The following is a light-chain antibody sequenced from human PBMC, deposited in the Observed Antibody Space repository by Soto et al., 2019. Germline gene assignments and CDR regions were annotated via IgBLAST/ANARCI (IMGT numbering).Light chain of an antibody. CDR2: EDN. CDR3: QSYDSSIVV. CDR1: SGSIASNY. Sequence: NFMLTQPHSVSESPGKTVTISCTGSSGSIASNYVQWYQQRPGSAPTTVIYEDNQRPSGVPDRFSGSIDSSSNSASLTISGLKTEDEADNYCQSYDSSIVVFGGGTKLTVL. V-gene: IGLV6-57*02. J-gene: IGLJ2*01.